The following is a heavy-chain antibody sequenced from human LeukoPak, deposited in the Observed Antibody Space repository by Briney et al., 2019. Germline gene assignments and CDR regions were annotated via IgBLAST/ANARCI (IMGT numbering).Heavy chain of an antibody. CDR1: GGTFSSYA. J-gene: IGHJ4*02. CDR2: IIPILGIA. D-gene: IGHD3-22*01. V-gene: IGHV1-69*04. Sequence: GASVKVSCKASGGTFSSYAISWVRQAPGQGLEWMGRIIPILGIANYAQKFQGRVTITADKSTSTAYMELSSLRSEDTAVYYCARAGYYDSSGYSTDYWGQGTLVTVSS. CDR3: ARAGYYDSSGYSTDY.